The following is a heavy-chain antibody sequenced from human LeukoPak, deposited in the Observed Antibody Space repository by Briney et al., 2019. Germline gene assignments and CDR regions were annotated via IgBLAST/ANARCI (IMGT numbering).Heavy chain of an antibody. V-gene: IGHV3-43*02. CDR1: GFTFDDYA. D-gene: IGHD1-7*01. CDR3: AKDDGTTGFWYFDL. J-gene: IGHJ2*01. Sequence: GGSLRLSCAASGFTFDDYAMHWGRQAPGKGLEWVSRISGDGITTYYADSVKGRFTISRDNSKTSLYLQMNSLRTEDTALYYCAKDDGTTGFWYFDLWARGTLVTVSS. CDR2: ISGDGITT.